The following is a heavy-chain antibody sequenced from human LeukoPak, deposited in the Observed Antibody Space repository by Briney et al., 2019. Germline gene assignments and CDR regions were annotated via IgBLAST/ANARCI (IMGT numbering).Heavy chain of an antibody. CDR1: GGSIKSDDYY. J-gene: IGHJ4*02. CDR2: IYYSGST. Sequence: SETLSLTCIVSGGSIKSDDYYWGWIRQPPGKGLEWIGSIYYSGSTYYNPSLKSRVTISVDTSKNQFSLKLSSVTAADTAVYYCARGAGYSSSWYFDYWGQGTLVTVSS. D-gene: IGHD6-13*01. CDR3: ARGAGYSSSWYFDY. V-gene: IGHV4-39*01.